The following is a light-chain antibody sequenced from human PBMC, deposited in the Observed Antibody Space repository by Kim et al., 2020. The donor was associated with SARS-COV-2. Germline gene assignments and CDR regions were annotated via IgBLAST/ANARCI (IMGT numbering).Light chain of an antibody. Sequence: QSVLTQPPSASGAPGQGVTISCSGRSSNIGGNSVTWYQHLPGTAPKLLIYETDQRPSGVPDRFSASKSCTSASLAISGLQSADEADYYCATWDDDLNSVLFGGGTQLTVL. J-gene: IGLJ2*01. CDR2: ETD. CDR3: ATWDDDLNSVL. CDR1: SSNIGGNS. V-gene: IGLV1-44*01.